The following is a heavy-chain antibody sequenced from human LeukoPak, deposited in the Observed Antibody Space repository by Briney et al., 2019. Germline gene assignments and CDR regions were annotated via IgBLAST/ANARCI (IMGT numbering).Heavy chain of an antibody. D-gene: IGHD2-2*01. J-gene: IGHJ3*01. CDR2: IIGSGGST. Sequence: GGSLRLSCAASGFTFSSYAMSWVRQAPGKGLEWVSAIIGSGGSTYYADSVNGRFTISRDNSKNTLYLQMNSLRAEDTAVYYCAKGGYCSSTSCQIDAFDVWGQGTMVTVSS. CDR3: AKGGYCSSTSCQIDAFDV. V-gene: IGHV3-23*01. CDR1: GFTFSSYA.